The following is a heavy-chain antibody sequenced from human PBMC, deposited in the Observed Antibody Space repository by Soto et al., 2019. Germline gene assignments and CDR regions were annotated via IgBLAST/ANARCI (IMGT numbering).Heavy chain of an antibody. V-gene: IGHV4-4*02. J-gene: IGHJ4*02. CDR1: GGSITNTDW. D-gene: IGHD3-22*01. CDR3: ASRGSIGPF. Sequence: QVQLQESGPGLVKPSGTLSLTCAVSGGSITNTDWWTWVRQPPGMGLEWVGDISLSGNTNYNPSLEGRAAISLDKSRNQFSLILNSVTAADTAVYYCASRGSIGPFWGQGTLVTVSS. CDR2: ISLSGNT.